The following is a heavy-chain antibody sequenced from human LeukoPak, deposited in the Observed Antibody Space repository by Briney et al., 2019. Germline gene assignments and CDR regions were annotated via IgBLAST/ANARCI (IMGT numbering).Heavy chain of an antibody. D-gene: IGHD3-9*01. J-gene: IGHJ5*02. V-gene: IGHV4-4*07. Sequence: PSETLSLTCTVSGGSISSYYWSWIRQPAGKGLEWIGRIYTSGSTNYNPSLKSRVTMSVHTSKNQFSLKLSSVTAADTAVYYCASGPHYDILTGWDNWFGPWGQGTLVTVSS. CDR1: GGSISSYY. CDR3: ASGPHYDILTGWDNWFGP. CDR2: IYTSGST.